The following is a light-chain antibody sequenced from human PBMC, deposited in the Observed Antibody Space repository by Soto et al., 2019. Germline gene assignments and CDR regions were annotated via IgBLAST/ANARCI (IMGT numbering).Light chain of an antibody. J-gene: IGLJ2*01. V-gene: IGLV1-40*01. CDR1: SSNIGAGYD. Sequence: QSVLTQPPSVSGAPGQRVTISCTGSSSNIGAGYDVHWYQQLPGAAPKLLIYANNNRPSGVPDRFSGSKSGTSASLAITGLKAEDEADYYCQSFDSSLSGSRVFGGGTKLTVL. CDR2: ANN. CDR3: QSFDSSLSGSRV.